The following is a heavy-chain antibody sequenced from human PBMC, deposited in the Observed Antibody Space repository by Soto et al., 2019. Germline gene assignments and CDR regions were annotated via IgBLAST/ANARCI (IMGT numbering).Heavy chain of an antibody. CDR1: GFTFSNAW. V-gene: IGHV3-15*07. CDR3: TTGVEWNYPGIPADWFDP. Sequence: GGSLRLSCAASGFTFSNAWMNWVRQAPGKGLEWVGRIKSKTDGGTTDYAAPVKGRFTISRDDSKNTLYLQMNSLKTEDAAVYYCTTGVEWNYPGIPADWFDPWGQGTLVAVSS. D-gene: IGHD1-7*01. J-gene: IGHJ5*02. CDR2: IKSKTDGGTT.